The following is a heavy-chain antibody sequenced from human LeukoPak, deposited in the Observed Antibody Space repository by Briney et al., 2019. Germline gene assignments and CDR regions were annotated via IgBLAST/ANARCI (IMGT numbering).Heavy chain of an antibody. D-gene: IGHD3-3*01. CDR2: ISSSSSYI. Sequence: KPGGSLRLSCAASGFTFSSYSMNWVRQAPGKGLEWVSSISSSSSYIYYADSVKGRFTISRDNAKNSLYLQMNSLRAEDTAVYYCARGANYDFWSGYFSDYWGQGTLVTVSS. CDR3: ARGANYDFWSGYFSDY. CDR1: GFTFSSYS. J-gene: IGHJ4*02. V-gene: IGHV3-21*01.